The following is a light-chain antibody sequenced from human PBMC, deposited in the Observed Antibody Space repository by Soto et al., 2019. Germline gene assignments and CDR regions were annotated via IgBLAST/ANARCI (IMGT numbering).Light chain of an antibody. CDR1: QFLSSY. V-gene: IGKV3-11*01. Sequence: ELVLTQSPATLSLSPGERATLSCRASQFLSSYLAWYQQKPGQPPRLLIYGASNRATGIPDRFSGSGSGTDFTLTISRLEPDDFATYFCQQYSDYSRTFGQGTKVDIK. J-gene: IGKJ1*01. CDR2: GAS. CDR3: QQYSDYSRT.